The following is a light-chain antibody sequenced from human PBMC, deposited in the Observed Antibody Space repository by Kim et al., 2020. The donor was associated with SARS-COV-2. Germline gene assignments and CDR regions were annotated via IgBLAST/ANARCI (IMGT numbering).Light chain of an antibody. CDR2: GAS. CDR3: QHYGTSPFT. Sequence: EIVLTQSPGTLSLSPGERATLSCRASQSVSSNYLAWYQQKPGQAPRLLFYGASSRATGIPDRFSGSGSGTDFTLTISRLEPEDFAVYYCQHYGTSPFTFGPGTKGGYQ. CDR1: QSVSSNY. J-gene: IGKJ3*01. V-gene: IGKV3-20*01.